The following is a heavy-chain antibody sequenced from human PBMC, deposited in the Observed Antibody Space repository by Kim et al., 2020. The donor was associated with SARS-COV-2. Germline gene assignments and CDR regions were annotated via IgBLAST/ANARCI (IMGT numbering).Heavy chain of an antibody. J-gene: IGHJ5*02. CDR2: T. Sequence: TYLTPSRKSRATMSVGTSKNEFSVKVTSVTAADTAVYYCARRAANWFDTWGQGILVTVSS. V-gene: IGHV4-30-2*04. CDR3: ARRAANWFDT.